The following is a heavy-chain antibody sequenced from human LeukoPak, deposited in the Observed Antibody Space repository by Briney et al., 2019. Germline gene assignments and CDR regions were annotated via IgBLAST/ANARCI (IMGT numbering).Heavy chain of an antibody. V-gene: IGHV1-2*04. J-gene: IGHJ4*02. D-gene: IGHD3-22*01. CDR2: INPNSGGT. CDR3: ARDAHYYDSSGPFDY. Sequence: ASVKVSCKASGYTFTGYYMHWVRQAPGQGLEWMGWINPNSGGTNCAQKFQGWVTMTRDTSISTAYMELSRLRSDDTAVYYCARDAHYYDSSGPFDYWGQGTLVTVSS. CDR1: GYTFTGYY.